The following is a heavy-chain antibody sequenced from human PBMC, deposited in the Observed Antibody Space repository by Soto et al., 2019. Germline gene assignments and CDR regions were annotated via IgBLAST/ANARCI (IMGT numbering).Heavy chain of an antibody. CDR1: GNTFTSST. CDR2: IVVGSGNT. Sequence: LKLSYRPSGNTFTSSTVPFLRQESGKRPDKIGWIVVGSGNTNYAQKFQERVTITRDMSTSTAYMELNSLRSEDTAVYYCAAGCLRFLEWFPQPFHGMDVWGQGTTVTVSS. CDR3: AAGCLRFLEWFPQPFHGMDV. D-gene: IGHD3-3*01. V-gene: IGHV1-58*01. J-gene: IGHJ6*02.